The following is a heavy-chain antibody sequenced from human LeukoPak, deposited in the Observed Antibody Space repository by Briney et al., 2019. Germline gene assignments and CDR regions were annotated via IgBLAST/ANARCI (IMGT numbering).Heavy chain of an antibody. D-gene: IGHD4-17*01. Sequence: SETLSLTCAVYGGSFSGYYWSWIRQPPGKGLEWLGEINHSGSTNYNPSLKSRVTISVDTSKNQFSLNLISVTAADTAVYYCARSPQGTATTANWLDPWGQGTLVTVSS. J-gene: IGHJ5*02. V-gene: IGHV4-34*01. CDR3: ARSPQGTATTANWLDP. CDR1: GGSFSGYY. CDR2: INHSGST.